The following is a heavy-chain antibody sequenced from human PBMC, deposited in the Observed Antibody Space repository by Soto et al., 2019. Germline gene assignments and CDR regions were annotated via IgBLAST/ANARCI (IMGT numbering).Heavy chain of an antibody. CDR1: GFSLNTRAVG. J-gene: IGHJ3*01. D-gene: IGHD2-15*01. CDR2: INWNDDP. CDR3: AHRHHLGGFEV. V-gene: IGHV2-5*01. Sequence: QITLKEAGPTLVKPTQTLTLTCTFSGFSLNTRAVGVGWIRQPPGKALEWLALINWNDDPRYSPSLKDRLTITKDTSTNHVVLTMTNVDPVDTATYFCAHRHHLGGFEVWGQGTTVNVSS.